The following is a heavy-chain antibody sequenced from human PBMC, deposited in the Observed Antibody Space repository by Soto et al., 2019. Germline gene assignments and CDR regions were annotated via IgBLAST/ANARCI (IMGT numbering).Heavy chain of an antibody. CDR1: GGSISDNNYH. J-gene: IGHJ5*01. Sequence: SETLSLTCSVSGGSISDNNYHWAWIRQPPGNGLELVATISYNGVPNYNRSLRSRVSIFADAPSARFSLTMDSVTASDTALYFCAGQLRRKSGIGAQVMSWLDSWGHGILVTVSS. V-gene: IGHV4-39*01. CDR2: ISYNGVP. CDR3: AGQLRRKSGIGAQVMSWLDS. D-gene: IGHD2-21*01.